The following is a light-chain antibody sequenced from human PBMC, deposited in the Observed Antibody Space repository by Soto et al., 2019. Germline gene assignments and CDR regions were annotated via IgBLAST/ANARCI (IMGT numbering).Light chain of an antibody. CDR3: FSFTTTSTHV. CDR2: NVN. J-gene: IGLJ1*01. CDR1: SSDVGSYDY. Sequence: QSVLIQPPSVSGSPGQSVTISCTGTSSDVGSYDYVSWYQQHPGTVPKPMIYNVNTRPSGVPDRFSGSKSGNTASMTISGLQVEDEAEYFCFSFTTTSTHVFGTGTKVTVL. V-gene: IGLV2-18*02.